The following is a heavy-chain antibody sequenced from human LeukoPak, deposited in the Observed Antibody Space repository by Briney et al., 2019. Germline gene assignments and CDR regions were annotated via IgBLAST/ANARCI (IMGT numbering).Heavy chain of an antibody. J-gene: IGHJ4*02. CDR2: IKEDGSEK. V-gene: IGHV3-7*01. Sequence: PGGSLRLSCAAPGFTFSSYWMNWVRQAPGKGLEWVANIKEDGSEKYYVDSVEGRFTISRDNAKNSLYLQMNSLRAEDTAVYYCARDLPRGTVGAAAYWGQGTLVTVSS. D-gene: IGHD1-26*01. CDR1: GFTFSSYW. CDR3: ARDLPRGTVGAAAY.